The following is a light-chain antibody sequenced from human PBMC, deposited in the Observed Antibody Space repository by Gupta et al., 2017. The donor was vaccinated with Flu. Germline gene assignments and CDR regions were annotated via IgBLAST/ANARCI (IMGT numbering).Light chain of an antibody. Sequence: EVVLTQSPGTLSLSPGETAPLSCRASQRLNSGYLAWYQHEPGQAPRLLIYAASTRSGGVPYRFSGSGSGTDFTLTISSLEPEDFAVYYCQYYDRSAFTFGQGTRLEIK. CDR1: QRLNSGY. CDR3: QYYDRSAFT. CDR2: AAS. V-gene: IGKV3-20*01. J-gene: IGKJ2*01.